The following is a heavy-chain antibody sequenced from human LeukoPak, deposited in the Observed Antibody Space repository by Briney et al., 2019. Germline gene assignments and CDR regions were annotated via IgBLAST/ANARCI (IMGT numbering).Heavy chain of an antibody. D-gene: IGHD6-13*01. CDR2: IRYDGSNK. Sequence: PGGSLRLSCAASGFTFSSYGMHWVRQAPGKGLEWVAFIRYDGSNKYYADSVKGRFTISRDNSKNTLYLQMNSLRAEDTAVYYCAKIFPIEYSSSWTPQDYWGQGTLVTVSS. CDR3: AKIFPIEYSSSWTPQDY. J-gene: IGHJ4*02. CDR1: GFTFSSYG. V-gene: IGHV3-30*02.